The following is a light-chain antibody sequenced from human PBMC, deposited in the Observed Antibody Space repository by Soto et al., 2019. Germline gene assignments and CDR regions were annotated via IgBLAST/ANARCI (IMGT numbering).Light chain of an antibody. CDR3: QQYYDLPIT. V-gene: IGKV1-33*01. CDR2: DVT. CDR1: HDISTF. Sequence: DIQLTQSPSLLSASIGDRVTITCRASHDISTFLAWYQQKPGKAPKLLIDDVTNLETGVPSRFSGSGSGTHFTFHIGSLQPEDSATYYCQQYYDLPITFGRGTRLEIK. J-gene: IGKJ5*01.